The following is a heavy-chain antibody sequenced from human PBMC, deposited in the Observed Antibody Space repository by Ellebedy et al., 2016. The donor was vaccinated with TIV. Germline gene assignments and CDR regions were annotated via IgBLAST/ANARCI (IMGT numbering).Heavy chain of an antibody. CDR3: ARSAAAGATPFDY. CDR1: GGSFSGYY. D-gene: IGHD6-13*01. CDR2: INHSGST. J-gene: IGHJ4*02. Sequence: MPSETLSLTCAVYGGSFSGYYWSWIRQPPGKGLEWIGEINHSGSTNYNPSLKSRVTVSVDTSKNQFSLKLSSVTAADTAVYYCARSAAAGATPFDYWGQGTLVTVSS. V-gene: IGHV4-34*01.